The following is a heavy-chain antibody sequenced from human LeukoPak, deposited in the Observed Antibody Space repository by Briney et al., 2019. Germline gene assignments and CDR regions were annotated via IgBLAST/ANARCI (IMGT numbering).Heavy chain of an antibody. CDR2: INDDGSDT. CDR1: GFTFKLYW. V-gene: IGHV3-74*01. J-gene: IGHJ4*02. CDR3: ARVQLAAGDY. Sequence: GGSLRLSCAASGFTFKLYWMHWVRQVPGKRPVWVSRINDDGSDTIYADSVRGRFTISRDDAKNTVYLQMNSLRAEDTAVYYCARVQLAAGDYWGQGTLVTVSS. D-gene: IGHD6-13*01.